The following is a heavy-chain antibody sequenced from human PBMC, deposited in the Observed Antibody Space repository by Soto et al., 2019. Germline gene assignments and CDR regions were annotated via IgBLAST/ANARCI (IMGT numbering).Heavy chain of an antibody. Sequence: QVQLQESGPGLVKPSETLSLTCTVSGGSVSSGSYHWSWIRQPPGKGLAWIGYIYYSGSTNYNPSLKSRVTISVDTSKNQFSLKMYFVPAADTAVYYCARAVRCSGGSCYSGIGWFDPWGQGTLVTVSS. CDR2: IYYSGST. CDR1: GGSVSSGSYH. J-gene: IGHJ5*02. V-gene: IGHV4-61*01. D-gene: IGHD2-15*01. CDR3: ARAVRCSGGSCYSGIGWFDP.